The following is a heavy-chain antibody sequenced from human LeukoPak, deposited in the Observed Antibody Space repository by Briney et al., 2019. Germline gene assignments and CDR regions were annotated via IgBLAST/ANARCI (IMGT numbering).Heavy chain of an antibody. CDR3: ATPPSDCSSTSCYAFDI. Sequence: PSETLSLTCTVSGGSISSSSYYWGWIRQPPGKGLEWIGSIYYSGSTYYNPSLKSRVTISVDTSRNQFSLKLSSVTAADTAVYYCATPPSDCSSTSCYAFDIWGQGTMVTVSS. D-gene: IGHD2-2*01. V-gene: IGHV4-39*07. CDR1: GGSISSSSYY. J-gene: IGHJ3*02. CDR2: IYYSGST.